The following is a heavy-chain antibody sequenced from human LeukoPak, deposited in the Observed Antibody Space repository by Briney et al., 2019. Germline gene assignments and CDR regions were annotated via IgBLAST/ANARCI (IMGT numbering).Heavy chain of an antibody. CDR3: ARTYGSGSYNFDY. D-gene: IGHD3-10*01. Sequence: GESLKISCKGSGYSFTNYWIGEVRQMPGKGLEWMGIIYPGDSDTTYSPSFQGQVTISADKSISTAYLQWSSLKASDTVMYYCARTYGSGSYNFDYWGQGTLVTVSS. J-gene: IGHJ4*02. CDR2: IYPGDSDT. V-gene: IGHV5-51*01. CDR1: GYSFTNYW.